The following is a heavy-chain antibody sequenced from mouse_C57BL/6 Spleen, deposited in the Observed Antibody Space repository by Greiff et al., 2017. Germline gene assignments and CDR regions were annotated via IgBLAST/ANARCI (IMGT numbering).Heavy chain of an antibody. V-gene: IGHV1-15*01. CDR2: IDPETGGT. CDR3: TRLTTEPEFDY. Sequence: VQLVESGAELVRPGASVTLSCKASGYTFTDYEMHWVKQTPVHGLEWIGAIDPETGGTAYNQKFKGKAILTADKSSSTAYMELRSLTSEDSAVYYCTRLTTEPEFDYWGQGTTLTVSS. CDR1: GYTFTDYE. J-gene: IGHJ2*01. D-gene: IGHD1-1*01.